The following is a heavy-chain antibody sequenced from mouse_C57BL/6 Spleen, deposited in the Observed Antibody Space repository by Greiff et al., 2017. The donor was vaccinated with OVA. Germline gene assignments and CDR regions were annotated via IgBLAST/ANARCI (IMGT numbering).Heavy chain of an antibody. D-gene: IGHD2-4*01. CDR1: GYTFTSYG. Sequence: QVQLKQSGAELARPGASVKLSCKASGYTFTSYGISWVKQRTGQGLEWIGEIYPRSGNTYYNEKFKGKATLTADKSSSTAYMELRSLTSEDSAVYFCARRVITPYAMDYWGQGTSVTVSS. V-gene: IGHV1-81*01. CDR2: IYPRSGNT. CDR3: ARRVITPYAMDY. J-gene: IGHJ4*01.